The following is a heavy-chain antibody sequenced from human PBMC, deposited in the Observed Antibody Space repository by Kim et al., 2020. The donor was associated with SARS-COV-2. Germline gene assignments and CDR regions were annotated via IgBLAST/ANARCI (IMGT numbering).Heavy chain of an antibody. J-gene: IGHJ4*02. CDR3: ARGRRYDGVYFDY. CDR1: GGSFSGYY. V-gene: IGHV4-34*01. Sequence: SETLSLTCAVYGGSFSGYYWSWIRQPPGKGLEWIGEINHSGSTNYNPSLKSRVTISVDTSKNQFSLKLSSVTAADTAVYYCARGRRYDGVYFDYWGQGTLVTVSS. D-gene: IGHD3-3*01. CDR2: INHSGST.